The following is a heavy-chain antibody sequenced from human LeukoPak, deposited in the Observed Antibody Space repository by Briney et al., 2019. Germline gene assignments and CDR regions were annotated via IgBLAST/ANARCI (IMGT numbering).Heavy chain of an antibody. CDR1: GGCISSCDYY. CDR3: APHRFGEPHFEY. V-gene: IGHV4-61*05. Sequence: SETLSLTCTVSGGCISSCDYYWSWIRQPPGKGLEWIGFVYKTGHTNYNPSLKSRVAISLDGSKSQVSLRLTSVTAADTAVYYCAPHRFGEPHFEYWGRGTLVSVSS. D-gene: IGHD3-10*01. CDR2: VYKTGHT. J-gene: IGHJ4*02.